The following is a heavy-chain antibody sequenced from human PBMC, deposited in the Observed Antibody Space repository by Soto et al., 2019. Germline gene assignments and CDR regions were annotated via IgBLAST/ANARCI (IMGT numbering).Heavy chain of an antibody. D-gene: IGHD4-17*01. J-gene: IGHJ4*02. CDR3: ARERTSPYGDYFDY. CDR2: IIPIFGTA. V-gene: IGHV1-69*13. Sequence: SVKVSCKASGGTFSSYAISWVRQAPGQGLEWMGGIIPIFGTANYAQKFQGRVTITADESTSTAYMELSSLRSEDTAVYYCARERTSPYGDYFDYWGQGTLVTVSS. CDR1: GGTFSSYA.